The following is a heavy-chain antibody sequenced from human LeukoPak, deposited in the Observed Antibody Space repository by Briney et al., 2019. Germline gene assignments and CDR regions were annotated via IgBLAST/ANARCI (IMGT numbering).Heavy chain of an antibody. CDR2: ISPSSHDI. CDR1: EFTFSGYT. V-gene: IGHV3-21*05. D-gene: IGHD5-18*01. J-gene: IGHJ4*01. CDR3: STDPRLLTY. Sequence: GGSLRLSCAASEFTFSGYTMNWVRQTPGKGLESLAYISPSSHDIYYADSVKGRFTISRDNARTSLYLQMNSLGPDDTALYYCSTDPRLLTYWGHGTLVTVSS.